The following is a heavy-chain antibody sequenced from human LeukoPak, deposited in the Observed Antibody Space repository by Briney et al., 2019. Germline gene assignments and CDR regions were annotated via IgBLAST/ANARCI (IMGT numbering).Heavy chain of an antibody. Sequence: SVKVSCKASGGTFSSYAISWVRQAPGQGLEWVGRIIPILGIANYAQKFQGRVTITADKSTSTAYMELSSLRSEDTAVYYCARASRIVGATIFDYWGQGTLVTVSS. V-gene: IGHV1-69*04. J-gene: IGHJ4*02. D-gene: IGHD1-26*01. CDR1: GGTFSSYA. CDR2: IIPILGIA. CDR3: ARASRIVGATIFDY.